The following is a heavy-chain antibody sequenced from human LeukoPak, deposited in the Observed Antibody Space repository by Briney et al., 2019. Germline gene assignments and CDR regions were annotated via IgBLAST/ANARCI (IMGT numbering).Heavy chain of an antibody. Sequence: GASVKVSCKASGYTFTSYGISWVRQAPGQGLEWMGWISAYNGNTNYAQKLQGRVTMTTDTSTSTAYMELRSLRSDDTAVYYCARDRTIAVASNWFDPWGHGTLVTVSS. V-gene: IGHV1-18*01. CDR2: ISAYNGNT. CDR3: ARDRTIAVASNWFDP. J-gene: IGHJ5*02. CDR1: GYTFTSYG. D-gene: IGHD6-19*01.